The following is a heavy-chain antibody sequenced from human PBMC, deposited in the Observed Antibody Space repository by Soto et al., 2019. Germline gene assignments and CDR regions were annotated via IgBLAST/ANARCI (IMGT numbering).Heavy chain of an antibody. J-gene: IGHJ4*02. Sequence: PSETLSLTCAVYGGSFSGYYWTWIRQPPGKGLEWIGEINHSGSTNYNPSLKSRVTISVDTSKNQFSLKLSSVTAADTAVYYFARGGGSTGYYFHYSGQEILVSVSS. CDR1: GGSFSGYY. CDR3: ARGGGSTGYYFHY. D-gene: IGHD2-15*01. CDR2: INHSGST. V-gene: IGHV4-34*01.